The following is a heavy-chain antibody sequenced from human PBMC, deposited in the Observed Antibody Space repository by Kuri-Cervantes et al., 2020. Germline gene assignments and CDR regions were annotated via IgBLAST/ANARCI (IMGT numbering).Heavy chain of an antibody. D-gene: IGHD3-3*01. CDR1: GFTFSSYG. V-gene: IGHV3-30*12. CDR2: ISYDGSNK. Sequence: LSLTCAASGFTFSSYGMHWVRQAPGKGLEWVAVISYDGSNKYYADSVKGRFTISRDNSKNTLYLQMNSLRAEDTAVYYCAKREYDFWSGYLPFLFDYWGQGTLVTVSS. CDR3: AKREYDFWSGYLPFLFDY. J-gene: IGHJ4*02.